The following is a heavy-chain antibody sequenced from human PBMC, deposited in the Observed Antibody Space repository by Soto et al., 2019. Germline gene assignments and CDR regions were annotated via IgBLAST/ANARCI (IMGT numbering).Heavy chain of an antibody. J-gene: IGHJ4*02. CDR1: GGTFSSYA. V-gene: IGHV1-69*01. D-gene: IGHD6-6*01. CDR3: SGRGEYSRSPHDY. CDR2: IIPIFGTA. Sequence: QVQLVQSGAEVKKPGSSVKVSCKASGGTFSSYAISWVRQAPGQGLEWMGGIIPIFGTAKYAQKFQGRVTITADESTSTAYMELSSLRSEDTAVYYWSGRGEYSRSPHDYLGQGTLVTVSS.